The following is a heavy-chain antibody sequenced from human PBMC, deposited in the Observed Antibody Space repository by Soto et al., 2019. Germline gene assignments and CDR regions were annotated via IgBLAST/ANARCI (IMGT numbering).Heavy chain of an antibody. V-gene: IGHV1-2*02. Sequence: SVKVSCKASGYTFSGFYMHCLRQAPGQGLEWMGWINPNSGGTKSAEKLQGRVTMTRDTSISTAYMELSRLTSDDTAVYYCASAAVTGTAGLDFWGQGTQVTVSS. J-gene: IGHJ4*02. CDR3: ASAAVTGTAGLDF. CDR2: INPNSGGT. D-gene: IGHD6-19*01. CDR1: GYTFSGFY.